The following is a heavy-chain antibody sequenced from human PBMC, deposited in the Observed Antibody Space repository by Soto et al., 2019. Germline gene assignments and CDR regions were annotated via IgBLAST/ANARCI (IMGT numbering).Heavy chain of an antibody. CDR1: GGTFISYA. CDR2: IVPIFGTA. CDR3: ARGGGYILDDYYHGMDC. V-gene: IGHV1-69*06. D-gene: IGHD5-18*01. Sequence: SVKVSCTAAGGTFISYAIRWVRQAPGQGLEWIGGIVPIFGTAYYAQKFQGRVTITEDKSTSTAYMELSSLRYEDTAVYYCARGGGYILDDYYHGMDCWGQGTTGTGSS. J-gene: IGHJ6*02.